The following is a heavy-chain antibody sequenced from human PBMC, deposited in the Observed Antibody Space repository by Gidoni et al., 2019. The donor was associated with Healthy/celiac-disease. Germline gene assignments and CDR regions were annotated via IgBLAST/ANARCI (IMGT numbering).Heavy chain of an antibody. CDR3: ARDVLSGEHFDY. Sequence: QVQLVQSGAEVKKPGSSVKVSCKASGCTFSSYAICWVRQAPGQGLEWMGGIIPIFGTANYAQKFQGRVTITADESTSTAYMELSSLRSEDTAVYYCARDVLSGEHFDYWGQGTLVTVSS. J-gene: IGHJ4*02. V-gene: IGHV1-69*12. D-gene: IGHD1-26*01. CDR2: IIPIFGTA. CDR1: GCTFSSYA.